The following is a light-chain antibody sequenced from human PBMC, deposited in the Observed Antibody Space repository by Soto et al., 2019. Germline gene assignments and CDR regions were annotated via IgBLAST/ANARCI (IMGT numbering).Light chain of an antibody. CDR2: GAS. CDR1: QSVSDSC. CDR3: QQDGSSPRT. J-gene: IGKJ1*01. Sequence: EIVLTQSPGTLSLSPGERATLSCRASQSVSDSCLARYQHKPGQAPRLLIYGASSRATGIPDRFSGSGSGTDFTLTISRLEPEDCAVYYCQQDGSSPRTFGQGTKVEIK. V-gene: IGKV3-20*01.